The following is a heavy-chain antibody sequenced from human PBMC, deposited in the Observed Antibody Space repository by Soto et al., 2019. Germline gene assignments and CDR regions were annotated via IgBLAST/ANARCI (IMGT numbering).Heavy chain of an antibody. Sequence: EVQLVESGGGLVQPGGSLRLSCAASGFTVSSNYMSWVRQAPGKGLEWVSVIYSGGSTYYADSVKDRFTISRDNSKNTLYLQMNSLRAEDTAVYYCGAEAVAGTSDSLVDYWGQGTLVTVSS. J-gene: IGHJ4*02. D-gene: IGHD6-19*01. CDR1: GFTVSSNY. V-gene: IGHV3-66*01. CDR2: IYSGGST. CDR3: GAEAVAGTSDSLVDY.